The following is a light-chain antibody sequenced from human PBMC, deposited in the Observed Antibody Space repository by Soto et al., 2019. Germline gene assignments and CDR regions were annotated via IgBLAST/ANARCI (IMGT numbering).Light chain of an antibody. CDR2: YDS. CDR3: QVWDSSSDHHVV. CDR1: NIGCKS. Sequence: SYELTQPPSVSVAPGKTARITCGGNNIGCKSVHWYQQKPGQAPVLVIYYDSDRPSGIPERFSGSNSGNTATLTISRVEAGDEADYYCQVWDSSSDHHVVFGGGTKLTVL. J-gene: IGLJ2*01. V-gene: IGLV3-21*04.